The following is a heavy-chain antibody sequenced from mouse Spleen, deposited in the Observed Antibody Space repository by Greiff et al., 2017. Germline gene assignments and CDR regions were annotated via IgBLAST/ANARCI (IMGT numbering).Heavy chain of an antibody. V-gene: IGHV1-4*01. CDR3: ARDYYGPYYFDY. D-gene: IGHD1-2*01. CDR1: GYTFTSYT. Sequence: QVQLKESGAELARPGASVKMSCKASGYTFTSYTMHWVKQRPGQGLEWIGYINPSSGYTNYNQKFKDKATLTADKSSSTAYMQLSSLTSEDSAVYYCARDYYGPYYFDYWGQGTTLTVSS. CDR2: INPSSGYT. J-gene: IGHJ2*01.